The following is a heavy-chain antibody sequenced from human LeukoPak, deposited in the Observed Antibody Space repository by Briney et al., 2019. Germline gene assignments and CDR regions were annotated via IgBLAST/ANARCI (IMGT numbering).Heavy chain of an antibody. V-gene: IGHV1-69*13. CDR1: GGTFSSYA. Sequence: SVKVSCKASGGTFSSYAISWVRQAPGQGLEWMGGIIPIFGTANYAQKFQGRVTITADESTSTACMELSSLRSEDTAVYYCASNGDYLDLFDYWGQGTLVTVSS. D-gene: IGHD4-17*01. J-gene: IGHJ4*02. CDR3: ASNGDYLDLFDY. CDR2: IIPIFGTA.